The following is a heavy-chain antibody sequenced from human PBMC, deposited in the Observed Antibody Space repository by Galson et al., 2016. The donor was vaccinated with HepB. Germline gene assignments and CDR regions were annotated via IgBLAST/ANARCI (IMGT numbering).Heavy chain of an antibody. Sequence: SETLSLTCTVSGDSISNVGRHWGWFRQSPEMGLEYIGSIHSSGTSYYNPSLTSRVTVSADTSISQFSLKVTSVTAEDTAVYYCAREITMVRGVIITGYYNYMDVWGKGTTVTVSS. J-gene: IGHJ6*03. D-gene: IGHD3-10*01. CDR2: IHSSGTS. V-gene: IGHV4-39*02. CDR1: GDSISNVGRH. CDR3: AREITMVRGVIITGYYNYMDV.